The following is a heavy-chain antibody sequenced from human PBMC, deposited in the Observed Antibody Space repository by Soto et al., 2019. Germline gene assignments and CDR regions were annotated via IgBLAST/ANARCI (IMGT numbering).Heavy chain of an antibody. CDR3: ARDRGWSLFDY. J-gene: IGHJ4*02. Sequence: GGSLRLSCAASGFTFSTYAMAWVRQAPGRGLEWVSVIYSGGSTYYADSVKGRFTISRDNAKNTLYLQMNSLRAEDTAVYYCARDRGWSLFDYWGQGTLVTVSS. CDR1: GFTFSTYA. V-gene: IGHV3-66*01. D-gene: IGHD6-19*01. CDR2: IYSGGST.